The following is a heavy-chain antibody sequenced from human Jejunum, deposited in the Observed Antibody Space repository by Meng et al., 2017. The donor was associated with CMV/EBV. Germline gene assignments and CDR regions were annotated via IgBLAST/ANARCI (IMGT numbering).Heavy chain of an antibody. V-gene: IGHV3-48*03. Sequence: SFVASGVTFSTSEMNWVRQAPGKGLEWVAYITGVTNIIYYADSVKGRFIISRDNAKSSLYLQMNDLRAEDAAVYYCVRLDLAAFYSWGQGALVTVSS. CDR3: VRLDLAAFYS. J-gene: IGHJ5*02. CDR1: GVTFSTSE. CDR2: ITGVTNII. D-gene: IGHD3-3*02.